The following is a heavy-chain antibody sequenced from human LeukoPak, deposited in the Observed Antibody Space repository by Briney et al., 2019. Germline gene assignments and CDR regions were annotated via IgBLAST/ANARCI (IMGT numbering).Heavy chain of an antibody. J-gene: IGHJ5*02. D-gene: IGHD3-16*01. CDR1: GGSVTSGTYH. CDR3: ARDHYYDGRGRFDP. CDR2: VYFDGGT. Sequence: SETLSLTCSVSGGSVTSGTYHWGWIHQPPGKGLEWIGSVYFDGGTHYKPSLQSRVTISVDTSKNQFSLRLSSVTAADTALYYCARDHYYDGRGRFDPWGQGTLVTVSS. V-gene: IGHV4-39*07.